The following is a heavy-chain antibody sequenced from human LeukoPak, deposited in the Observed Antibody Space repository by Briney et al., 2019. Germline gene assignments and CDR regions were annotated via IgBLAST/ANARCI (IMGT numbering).Heavy chain of an antibody. V-gene: IGHV4-34*01. CDR2: INHSGST. Sequence: SETLSLTCAVYGGSFSGYYWSWIRQPPGKGLEWIGEINHSGSTNYNPSLKSRVTISVDTSKNQFSLKLSSVTAADTAVYYCAREARRNTYYYGSGSYYDYWGQGTLVTVSS. D-gene: IGHD3-10*01. CDR3: AREARRNTYYYGSGSYYDY. J-gene: IGHJ4*02. CDR1: GGSFSGYY.